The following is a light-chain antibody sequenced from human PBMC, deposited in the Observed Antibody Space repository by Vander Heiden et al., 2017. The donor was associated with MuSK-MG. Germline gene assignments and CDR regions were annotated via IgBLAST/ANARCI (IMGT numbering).Light chain of an antibody. V-gene: IGLV1-44*01. CDR1: SPNIGSNT. J-gene: IGLJ3*02. CDR3: AAWDDSLNGWV. CDR2: SNN. Sequence: GQRVTISCSGSSPNIGSNTVNWYQQLPGTAPKLLIYSNNQRPSGVPDRFSGSKSGTSASLAISGLQSDDEADYYCAAWDDSLNGWVFGGGTKLTVL.